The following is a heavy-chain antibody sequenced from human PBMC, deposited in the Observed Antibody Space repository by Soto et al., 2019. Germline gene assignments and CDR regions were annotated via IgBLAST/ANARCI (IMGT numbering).Heavy chain of an antibody. D-gene: IGHD5-12*01. Sequence: QVHLVQSGAEVKKPGASVKVSCKASGYDFTAYAMHWVRQAPGQSLEWMGWLNSGNGNTKYSEKFQGRVTITSDTSATTAYMELSGLRSEDTAVYYCATYRGYWDPNDYWGQGTLVTVSS. CDR1: GYDFTAYA. J-gene: IGHJ4*02. CDR2: LNSGNGNT. V-gene: IGHV1-3*04. CDR3: ATYRGYWDPNDY.